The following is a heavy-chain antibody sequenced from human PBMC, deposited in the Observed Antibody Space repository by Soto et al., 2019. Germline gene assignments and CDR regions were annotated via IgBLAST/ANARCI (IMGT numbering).Heavy chain of an antibody. V-gene: IGHV4-4*07. CDR3: ARGIGYGYNYYYYYGMDV. D-gene: IGHD5-18*01. CDR2: IYTSGST. Sequence: SETLSLTCTVSGGSISSYYWSWIRQPAGKGLEWIGRIYTSGSTNYNPSLKSRVTMSVDTSKNQFSLKLSSVTAADTAVYYCARGIGYGYNYYYYYGMDVWGQGTTVTVS. CDR1: GGSISSYY. J-gene: IGHJ6*02.